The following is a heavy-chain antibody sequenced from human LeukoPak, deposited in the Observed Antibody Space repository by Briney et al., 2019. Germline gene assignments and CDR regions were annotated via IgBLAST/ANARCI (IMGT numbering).Heavy chain of an antibody. CDR3: ARGEYYYDSSGYYTLDY. Sequence: GGSLRLSCAASGFTVSSNYMSWVRQAPGKGLEWVSVIYSGGSTYYADSVKGRFTISRDNSKNTLYLQMNSLRAEDTAVYYCARGEYYYDSSGYYTLDYWGQGTLVTVSS. V-gene: IGHV3-53*01. J-gene: IGHJ4*02. D-gene: IGHD3-22*01. CDR2: IYSGGST. CDR1: GFTVSSNY.